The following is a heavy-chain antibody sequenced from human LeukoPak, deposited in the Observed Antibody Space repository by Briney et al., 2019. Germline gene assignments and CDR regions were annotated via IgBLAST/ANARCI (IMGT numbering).Heavy chain of an antibody. CDR3: ARELAIAARPDFIYYYYMDV. D-gene: IGHD6-6*01. J-gene: IGHJ6*03. Sequence: SETLSLTCTVSGGSISSGSYYWSWIRQPAGKGLEWIGRIYTSGSTNYNPSLKSRVTISVDTSKNQFSLKLSSVTAADTSVYNCARELAIAARPDFIYYYYMDVWGKGTTVTVSS. CDR1: GGSISSGSYY. CDR2: IYTSGST. V-gene: IGHV4-61*02.